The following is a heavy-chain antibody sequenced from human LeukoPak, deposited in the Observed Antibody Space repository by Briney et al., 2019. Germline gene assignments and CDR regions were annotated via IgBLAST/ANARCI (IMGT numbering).Heavy chain of an antibody. CDR1: GFTFSSYA. V-gene: IGHV3-30*04. CDR3: AREAGGQWLVNFDY. J-gene: IGHJ4*02. CDR2: ISYDGSNK. Sequence: AGGSLRLSCAASGFTFSSYAMHWVRQAPGKGLEWVAVISYDGSNKYYADSVKGRFTISRDNAKNSLYLQMNSLRAEDTAVYYCAREAGGQWLVNFDYWGQGTLVTVSS. D-gene: IGHD6-19*01.